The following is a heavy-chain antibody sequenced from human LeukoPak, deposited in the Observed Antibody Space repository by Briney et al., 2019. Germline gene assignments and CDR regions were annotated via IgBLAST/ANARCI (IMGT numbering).Heavy chain of an antibody. Sequence: PSETLSLTCTVSGGSISSYYWSWIRQPPGKGLEWIGYIYYSGSTNCNPSLKSRVTISVDTSKNQFSLKLSSVTAADTAVYYCAREGGDFWSGYPGPSAFDIWGQGTMVTVSS. D-gene: IGHD3-3*01. J-gene: IGHJ3*02. V-gene: IGHV4-59*01. CDR2: IYYSGST. CDR1: GGSISSYY. CDR3: AREGGDFWSGYPGPSAFDI.